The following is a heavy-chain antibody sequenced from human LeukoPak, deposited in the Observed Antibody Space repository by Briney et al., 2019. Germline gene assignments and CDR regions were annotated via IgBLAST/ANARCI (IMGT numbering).Heavy chain of an antibody. Sequence: ASVTVSCKASGYTFTGYYIHWVRQAPGQGLEWMGWINPNSGGTDYAQNFQGRVTMTRDTSFSAPYMELSRLRSDDTAVYYCAREGYSSGLDFWGQGTLVTVSS. CDR2: INPNSGGT. V-gene: IGHV1-2*02. D-gene: IGHD6-19*01. CDR1: GYTFTGYY. CDR3: AREGYSSGLDF. J-gene: IGHJ4*02.